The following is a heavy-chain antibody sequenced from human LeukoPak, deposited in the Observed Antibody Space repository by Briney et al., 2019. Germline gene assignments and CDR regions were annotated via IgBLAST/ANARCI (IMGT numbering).Heavy chain of an antibody. CDR3: AKGPPTMAQYYFDY. V-gene: IGHV3-30*18. Sequence: GGSLRLSCAASGFTFSSYGMHWVRQAPGKGLEWVAVISYDGSNKCYADSVKGRFTISRDNSKNTLYLQMNSLRAEDTAVYYCAKGPPTMAQYYFDYWGQGTLVTVSS. D-gene: IGHD3-10*01. CDR2: ISYDGSNK. J-gene: IGHJ4*02. CDR1: GFTFSSYG.